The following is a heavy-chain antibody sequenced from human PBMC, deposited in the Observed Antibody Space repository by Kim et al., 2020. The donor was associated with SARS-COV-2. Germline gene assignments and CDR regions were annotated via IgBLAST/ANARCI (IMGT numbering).Heavy chain of an antibody. D-gene: IGHD6-13*01. CDR1: GYTFTSYY. J-gene: IGHJ4*02. V-gene: IGHV1-46*01. Sequence: ASVKVSCKASGYTFTSYYMHWVRQAPGQGLEWMGIINPSGGSTSYAQKFQGRVTMTRDTSTSTVYMELSSLRSEDTAVYYCARAPPGIDRIAAAGTRFDYWGQGTLVTVSS. CDR2: INPSGGST. CDR3: ARAPPGIDRIAAAGTRFDY.